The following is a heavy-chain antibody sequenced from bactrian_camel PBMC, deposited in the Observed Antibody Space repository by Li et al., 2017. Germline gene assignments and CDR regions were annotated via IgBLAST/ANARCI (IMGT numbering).Heavy chain of an antibody. CDR2: IESDGSP. V-gene: IGHV3S53*01. Sequence: VQLVESGGASVPAGGSLRLSCVASGIEFASVCAGWSRQTPGKQRERIATIESDGSPTYDDSVRGRFTISKDTVKNILYLEMNNLKPEDSGMYYCAAPTGLSYTCYRWEERLEYNYWGQGTQVTVS. CDR1: GIEFASVC. D-gene: IGHD1*01. CDR3: AAPTGLSYTCYRWEERLEYNY. J-gene: IGHJ4*01.